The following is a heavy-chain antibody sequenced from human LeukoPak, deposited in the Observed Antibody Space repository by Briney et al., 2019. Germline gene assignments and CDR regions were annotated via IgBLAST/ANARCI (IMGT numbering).Heavy chain of an antibody. CDR1: GGSISRSGYS. D-gene: IGHD3-22*01. J-gene: IGHJ5*02. V-gene: IGHV4-30-4*07. CDR3: ARGGDSSGYEGRFDP. Sequence: PSETLSLTCAVSGGSISRSGYSWSWIRQPPGKGLEWIGYIYYTGSTYYNPSLKSRLTISLDTSKNQFSLKLSSVTAADTAVYYCARGGDSSGYEGRFDPWGQGTLVTVSS. CDR2: IYYTGST.